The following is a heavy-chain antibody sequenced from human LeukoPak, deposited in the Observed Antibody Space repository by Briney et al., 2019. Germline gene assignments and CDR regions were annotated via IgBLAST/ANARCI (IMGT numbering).Heavy chain of an antibody. CDR1: GGTFSSYA. CDR2: IIPILGIA. D-gene: IGHD5-12*01. V-gene: IGHV1-69*04. CDR3: ARGRKWLRSGWFDP. J-gene: IGHJ5*02. Sequence: ASVKVSCTASGGTFSSYAISWVRQAPGQGLEWMGRIIPILGIANYAQKFQGRVTITADKSTSTPYMELSSLRSEDTAVYYCARGRKWLRSGWFDPWGQGTLVTVSS.